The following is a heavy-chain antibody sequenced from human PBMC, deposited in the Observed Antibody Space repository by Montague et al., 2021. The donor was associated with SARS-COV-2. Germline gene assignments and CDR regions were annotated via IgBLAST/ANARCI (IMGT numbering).Heavy chain of an antibody. CDR2: ITSISTT. CDR3: ARDAKSIAY. CDR1: GFSFSDYY. V-gene: IGHV3-11*01. Sequence: SLRLSCAASGFSFSDYYMSWVRQAPGKGLEWVSHITSISTTYYADSVKGRFTISRDNAKNSLYLQMNSMRAEDTAVYFCARDAKSIAYWGQGTLVSVSS. J-gene: IGHJ4*02.